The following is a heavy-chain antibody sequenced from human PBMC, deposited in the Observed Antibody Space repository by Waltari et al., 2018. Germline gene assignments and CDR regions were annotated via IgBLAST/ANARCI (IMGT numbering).Heavy chain of an antibody. CDR2: ISGSGGST. Sequence: EVQLVESGGGLVQPGGSLRLSCAASGFTFSSYAMSWVRQAPGKGLEWVSAISGSGGSTYYADSVKGRFTISRDNSKNTLYLQMNSLRAEDTAVYYCARESSSRGYYYYYYGMDVWGQGTTVTVSS. J-gene: IGHJ6*02. CDR1: GFTFSSYA. CDR3: ARESSSRGYYYYYYGMDV. V-gene: IGHV3-23*04. D-gene: IGHD6-6*01.